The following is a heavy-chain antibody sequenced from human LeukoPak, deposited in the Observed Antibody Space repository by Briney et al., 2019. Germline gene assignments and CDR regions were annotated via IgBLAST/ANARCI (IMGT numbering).Heavy chain of an antibody. V-gene: IGHV3-23*01. Sequence: GGSLRLSCAASGFTFSSYETNWVRQAPGKGLEWVSGISGRGDSADYADSVKGRFTISRDNSKNTLYLRLNSLRDEDTATYYCVKDRYCPEVTCFGGGFEYWGQGTLVVVSS. CDR3: VKDRYCPEVTCFGGGFEY. CDR2: ISGRGDSA. J-gene: IGHJ4*02. CDR1: GFTFSSYE. D-gene: IGHD2-8*02.